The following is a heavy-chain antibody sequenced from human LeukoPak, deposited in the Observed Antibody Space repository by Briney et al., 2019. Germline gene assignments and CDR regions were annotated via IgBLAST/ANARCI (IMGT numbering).Heavy chain of an antibody. D-gene: IGHD3-10*01. V-gene: IGHV3-23*01. CDR2: ISGSGGTT. Sequence: GGSLRLSCAASGFTFSSYAMNWVRQAPGKGLEWVSAISGSGGTTDYADSVKGRFTISRDSSKSTLFLQMNSLRAEDTAVYYCAREYGSGSSSPFDYWGQGTLVTVSS. J-gene: IGHJ4*02. CDR1: GFTFSSYA. CDR3: AREYGSGSSSPFDY.